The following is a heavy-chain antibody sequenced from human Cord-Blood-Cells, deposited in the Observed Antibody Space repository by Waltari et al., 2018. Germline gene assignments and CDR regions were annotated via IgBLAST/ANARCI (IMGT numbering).Heavy chain of an antibody. CDR1: GGSISSGDYY. CDR2: IYYSGST. V-gene: IGHV4-30-4*08. Sequence: QVQLQESGPGLVKPSQTLSLTCTVSGGSISSGDYYWSWIRQPPGKGLEWIGYIYYSGSTSYNPALKSLVTISVDTSKNQFSLKLSSVTAADTAVYYCARDTVVTYYDILTGYDAFDIWGQGTMVTVSS. J-gene: IGHJ3*02. CDR3: ARDTVVTYYDILTGYDAFDI. D-gene: IGHD3-9*01.